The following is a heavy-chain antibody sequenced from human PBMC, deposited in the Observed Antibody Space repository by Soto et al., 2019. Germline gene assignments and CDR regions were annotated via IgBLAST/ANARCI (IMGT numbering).Heavy chain of an antibody. CDR3: ARYSRIAAAGTLDP. V-gene: IGHV4-31*03. Sequence: QVQLQESGPGLVKPSQTLSLTCTVSGGSISSGGYYWSWIRQHPGKGLEWIGYIYYSGSTYYNPSLKIRVTISVDTSKNQFSLKLSSVTAADTAVYYCARYSRIAAAGTLDPWGQGTLVTVSS. CDR1: GGSISSGGYY. D-gene: IGHD6-13*01. CDR2: IYYSGST. J-gene: IGHJ5*02.